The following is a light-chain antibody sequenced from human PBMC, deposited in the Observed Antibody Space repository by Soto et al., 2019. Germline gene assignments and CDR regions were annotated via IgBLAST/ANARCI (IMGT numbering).Light chain of an antibody. Sequence: QSALTQPASVSGSPGQSITISCTGTSSDIGSNNYVSWFQQRPGKAPTLIIYEVSNRPSGVSNHFSGSKSGNTASLTISGLLPEDEAEYHCSSYTTTTRLFGGGTKVTVL. V-gene: IGLV2-14*01. CDR2: EVS. CDR3: SSYTTTTRL. CDR1: SSDIGSNNY. J-gene: IGLJ3*02.